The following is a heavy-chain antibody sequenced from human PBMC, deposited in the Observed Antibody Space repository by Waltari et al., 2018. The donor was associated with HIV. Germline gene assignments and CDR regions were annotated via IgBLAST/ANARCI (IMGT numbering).Heavy chain of an antibody. V-gene: IGHV3-21*02. Sequence: EVQLVESGGGPVKPGESLRLSCVTSGFIFNTYSMNWVRQAPGKGPEWVSSISSSSNFKHYADSMKGRFTSSRDNAENSLYLQMNGRRAEDTAIYYCARDSRGSTWSLNWFDPWGQGTLVTVSS. CDR3: ARDSRGSTWSLNWFDP. CDR1: GFIFNTYS. J-gene: IGHJ5*02. CDR2: ISSSSNFK. D-gene: IGHD6-6*01.